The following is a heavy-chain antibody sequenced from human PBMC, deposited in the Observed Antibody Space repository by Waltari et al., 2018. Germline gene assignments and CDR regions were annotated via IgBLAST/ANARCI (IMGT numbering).Heavy chain of an antibody. CDR3: AHRRRGLNALRFLEGQDAFDV. D-gene: IGHD3-3*01. Sequence: TCTFSGFSLSTNGVGVGWIRQPPGKALEWLALIYWDDDKRYSPSLNNRLTITKDTSKNQVVLTMTNVDPVDTATYYCAHRRRGLNALRFLEGQDAFDVWGQGTMVTVSA. CDR1: GFSLSTNGVG. CDR2: IYWDDDK. J-gene: IGHJ3*01. V-gene: IGHV2-5*02.